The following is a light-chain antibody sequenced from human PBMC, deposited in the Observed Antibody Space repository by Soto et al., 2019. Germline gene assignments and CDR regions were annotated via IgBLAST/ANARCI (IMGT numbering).Light chain of an antibody. Sequence: DIVMTQSPDSLAVSLGERATINCESSQTILYSSNNNNYLAWYQQKPGQPPKLLIYWASTRESGVPDRFRGSGSGTDFTLTISSLQAEDAAVYYCHQYLSAPWTFGQGTTVEIK. J-gene: IGKJ1*01. V-gene: IGKV4-1*01. CDR3: HQYLSAPWT. CDR2: WAS. CDR1: QTILYSSNNNNY.